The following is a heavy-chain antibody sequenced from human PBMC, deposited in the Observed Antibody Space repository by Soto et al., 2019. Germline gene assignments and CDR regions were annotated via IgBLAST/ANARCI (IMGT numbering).Heavy chain of an antibody. V-gene: IGHV4-30-4*01. Sequence: ILSLTFTFSGGSLSSGDYYWSWIRQPPGKGLEWLGYIHNSGGTYYNPSLKSRITSSLDTSKNQFSLSLSSVTAADTAVYFCARIGKVSAIVTNNWFDRWGQGTLVTVSS. CDR1: GGSLSSGDYY. D-gene: IGHD1-26*01. J-gene: IGHJ5*02. CDR3: ARIGKVSAIVTNNWFDR. CDR2: IHNSGGT.